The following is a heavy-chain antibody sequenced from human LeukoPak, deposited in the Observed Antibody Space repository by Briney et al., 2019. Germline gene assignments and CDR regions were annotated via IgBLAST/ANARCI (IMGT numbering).Heavy chain of an antibody. CDR1: GFTFSSYG. V-gene: IGHV3-33*01. D-gene: IGHD3-22*01. J-gene: IGHJ4*02. CDR2: IWYDGSNK. Sequence: GGSLRLSSAASGFTFSSYGMHWVRQAPGKGLEWVAVIWYDGSNKYYADSVKGRFTISRDNSKNTLYLQMNSLRAEDTAVYYCARGGYYDSSGYKPYWGQGPLVSVSS. CDR3: ARGGYYDSSGYKPY.